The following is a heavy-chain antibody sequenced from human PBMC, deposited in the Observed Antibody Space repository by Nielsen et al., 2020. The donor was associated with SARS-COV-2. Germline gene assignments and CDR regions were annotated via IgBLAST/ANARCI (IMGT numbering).Heavy chain of an antibody. Sequence: GESPKISCAASGFTFSSYSMNWVRQAPGKGLEWVSVIYSGGSTYYADSVKGRFTISRDNSKNTLYLQMNSLRAEDTAVYYCARQGIAVAGTSWFDPWGQGTLVTVSS. V-gene: IGHV3-53*01. J-gene: IGHJ5*02. CDR3: ARQGIAVAGTSWFDP. D-gene: IGHD6-19*01. CDR2: IYSGGST. CDR1: GFTFSSYS.